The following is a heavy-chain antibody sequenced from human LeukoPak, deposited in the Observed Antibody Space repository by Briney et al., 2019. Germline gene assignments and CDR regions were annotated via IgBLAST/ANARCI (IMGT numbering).Heavy chain of an antibody. CDR2: IKQDGSDK. V-gene: IGHV3-7*01. CDR3: AREVWGPEY. J-gene: IGHJ4*02. CDR1: GFTFTKYW. Sequence: GGSLRLSCAASGFTFTKYWMTWVRQAPGKGLEWVGNIKQDGSDKNYMDSVRGRFTISRDNTKNSVYLQMSSLRAEDTAVYYCAREVWGPEYWGQGTLVTVSS. D-gene: IGHD1-14*01.